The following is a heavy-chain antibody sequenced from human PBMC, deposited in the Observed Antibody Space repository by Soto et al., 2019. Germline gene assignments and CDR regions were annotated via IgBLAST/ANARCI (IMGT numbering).Heavy chain of an antibody. Sequence: EVQLVESGGGLVVPGGSLSLSCVASGFTFSNYHMSWVRQAPGKGLEWVSSINPSSTHIYYADSVRGRFAISRDQSKNSLYLQMNSLRTEDAAVYYCARGYCGGGGCYLRRDAFHVRGQGTLVTVSS. D-gene: IGHD2-15*01. CDR3: ARGYCGGGGCYLRRDAFHV. CDR1: GFTFSNYH. J-gene: IGHJ3*01. V-gene: IGHV3-21*01. CDR2: INPSSTHI.